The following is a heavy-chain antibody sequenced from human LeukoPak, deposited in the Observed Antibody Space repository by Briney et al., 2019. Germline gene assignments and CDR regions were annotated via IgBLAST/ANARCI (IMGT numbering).Heavy chain of an antibody. D-gene: IGHD6-13*01. J-gene: IGHJ6*02. CDR3: AREGPGIAAAGDHPSMGV. V-gene: IGHV3-30-3*01. CDR1: GFTFSSYA. Sequence: GRSLRLSCAASGFTFSSYAMHWVRQAPGKGLEWVAVISYDGSNKFYADSVKGRFTISRDNSKNTLYLQMNSLRAEDSAVYYCAREGPGIAAAGDHPSMGVWGQGTTVTVSS. CDR2: ISYDGSNK.